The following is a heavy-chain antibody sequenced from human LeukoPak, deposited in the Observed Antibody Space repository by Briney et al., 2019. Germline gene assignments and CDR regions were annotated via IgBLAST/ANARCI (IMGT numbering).Heavy chain of an antibody. CDR1: GGSISSSSYC. J-gene: IGHJ4*02. D-gene: IGHD1-7*01. CDR3: ATGGENYNYFEY. Sequence: PSETLSLTCTVSGGSISSSSYCWGWIRQPPGKGLEWIGSIHYSGNTYSNPSLKSRVTIAVEKSKNQFSLKLSSVTAADTAVYYCATGGENYNYFEYWGQGTLVTVSS. CDR2: IHYSGNT. V-gene: IGHV4-39*01.